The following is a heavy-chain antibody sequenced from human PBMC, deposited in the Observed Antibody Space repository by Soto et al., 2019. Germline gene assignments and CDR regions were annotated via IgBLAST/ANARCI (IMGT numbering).Heavy chain of an antibody. V-gene: IGHV3-48*03. CDR3: ARDSPAQILFSGSSYDDYGKEV. D-gene: IGHD3-10*02. J-gene: IGHJ6*02. CDR1: GFTFSSYE. CDR2: ISSSGSTI. Sequence: GGSLILSYAASGFTFSSYEMNWVRQAPGKGLQWVSYISSSGSTIYYADSVKGRFTISRDNAKNSLYLQMNGLRAEDTAVYYCARDSPAQILFSGSSYDDYGKEVWGQWTTVTGSS.